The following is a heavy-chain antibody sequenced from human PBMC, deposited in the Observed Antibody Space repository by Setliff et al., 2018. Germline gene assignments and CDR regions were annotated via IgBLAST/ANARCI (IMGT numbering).Heavy chain of an antibody. D-gene: IGHD1-26*01. J-gene: IGHJ6*03. CDR3: ARGVGATEYYYMDV. V-gene: IGHV3-33*01. Sequence: PGGSLRLSCAASGFRFSDYGMHWVRQAPGKGLEWVAFTWYDGINKYYADSVKGRFTISRDNAKNSLYLQMNSLRAEDTALYYCARGVGATEYYYMDVWGKGTTVTVSS. CDR1: GFRFSDYG. CDR2: TWYDGINK.